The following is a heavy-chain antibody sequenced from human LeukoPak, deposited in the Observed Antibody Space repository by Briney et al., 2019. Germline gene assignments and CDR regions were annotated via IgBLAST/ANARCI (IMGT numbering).Heavy chain of an antibody. D-gene: IGHD1-26*01. Sequence: GGSLRLSCAASGFTFSSYWMSWVRQAPGKGLEWVANIKQDGSEKYYVDSVKGRFTISRDNAKNSLYLQMNSLRAEDTAVYYCARDRVGATDYFDYWGQGALVTVSS. J-gene: IGHJ4*02. CDR2: IKQDGSEK. CDR3: ARDRVGATDYFDY. CDR1: GFTFSSYW. V-gene: IGHV3-7*01.